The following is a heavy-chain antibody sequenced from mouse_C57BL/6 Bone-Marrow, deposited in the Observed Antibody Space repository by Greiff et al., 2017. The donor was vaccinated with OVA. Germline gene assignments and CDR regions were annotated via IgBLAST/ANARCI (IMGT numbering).Heavy chain of an antibody. CDR3: TTFYDYVCYAMDY. Sequence: VQLQQSGAELVRPGASVKLSCTASGFNITDDYMHWVKQRPEQGLEWIGVIDPENGDTDYASKFQGKATITADTSSNTAYLQLSSLTSEDTAVYYCTTFYDYVCYAMDYWGQGTSVTVSS. CDR1: GFNITDDY. CDR2: IDPENGDT. D-gene: IGHD2-4*01. J-gene: IGHJ4*01. V-gene: IGHV14-4*01.